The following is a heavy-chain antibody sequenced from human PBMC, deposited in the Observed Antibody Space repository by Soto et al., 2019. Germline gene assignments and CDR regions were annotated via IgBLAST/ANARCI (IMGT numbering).Heavy chain of an antibody. CDR1: GGSISNYY. J-gene: IGHJ5*02. CDR2: ISYSGST. CDR3: ATQEVGGSYVYTFDP. Sequence: SETLSLTCIVSGGSISNYYWSWIRQPPGKGLEWIGFISYSGSTYYSTSLKSRVTISVDTSKNQFSLKLSSVTAADTAVYYCATQEVGGSYVYTFDPWGQGTLVTVSS. D-gene: IGHD1-26*01. V-gene: IGHV4-59*04.